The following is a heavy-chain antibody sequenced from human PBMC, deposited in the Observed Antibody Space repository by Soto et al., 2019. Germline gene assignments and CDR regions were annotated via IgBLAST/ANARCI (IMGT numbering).Heavy chain of an antibody. V-gene: IGHV4-59*08. CDR2: IYYSGST. CDR3: ARLGYCSGGSCYSGQYNWFDP. J-gene: IGHJ5*02. Sequence: QVQLQESGPGLVKPSETLSLTCTVSGGSISSYYWSWIRQPPGKGLEWIGYIYYSGSTNYNPSLKSRVTISVDTSKNQFFLKLSSVTAADTAVYYCARLGYCSGGSCYSGQYNWFDPWGQGTLVTVSS. D-gene: IGHD2-15*01. CDR1: GGSISSYY.